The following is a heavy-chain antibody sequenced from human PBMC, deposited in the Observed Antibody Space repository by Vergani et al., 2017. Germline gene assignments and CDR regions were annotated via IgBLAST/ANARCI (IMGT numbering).Heavy chain of an antibody. D-gene: IGHD6-19*01. CDR2: IHYSENT. V-gene: IGHV4-59*11. CDR1: FDSIRNLY. CDR3: ASDTHSGQRADR. J-gene: IGHJ5*02. Sequence: QLQLQESGSGLVKPSQTLSLTCSVSFDSIRNLYCNWIRQPPGKRLEWIGSIHYSENTNYNPSLKTRVTISVDTSKNQFSLTLTSVTAADTAVYYCASDTHSGQRADRWGQGILVTVTS.